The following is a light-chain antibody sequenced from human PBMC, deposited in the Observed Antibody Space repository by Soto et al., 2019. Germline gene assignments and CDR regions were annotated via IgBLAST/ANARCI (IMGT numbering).Light chain of an antibody. CDR3: QRYNNGPPVT. J-gene: IGKJ3*01. Sequence: DIQMTQSPSSLSASVGDRVTITCRASQDINNYLAWYQQKPGKPPKLLIYAASTLQSGVPSRFSCGGSGTDVTLTINSLQPEDVATYYCQRYNNGPPVTFGPGTKV. CDR2: AAS. V-gene: IGKV1-27*01. CDR1: QDINNY.